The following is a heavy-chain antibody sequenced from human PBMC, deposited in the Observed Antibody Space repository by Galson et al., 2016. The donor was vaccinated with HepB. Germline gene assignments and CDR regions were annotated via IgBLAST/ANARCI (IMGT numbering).Heavy chain of an antibody. CDR1: GFSFSSYT. J-gene: IGHJ4*02. CDR2: ISSSRSFI. V-gene: IGHV3-21*01. D-gene: IGHD3-10*01. CDR3: ARGSRTYGSSAPHY. Sequence: SLRLSCAASGFSFSSYTMNWVRQAPGKGLEWVSSISSSRSFIYYADSVKGRFTISRDNAKNSLSLQVNSLRAEDTAVYYCARGSRTYGSSAPHYWGQGTLVSVSS.